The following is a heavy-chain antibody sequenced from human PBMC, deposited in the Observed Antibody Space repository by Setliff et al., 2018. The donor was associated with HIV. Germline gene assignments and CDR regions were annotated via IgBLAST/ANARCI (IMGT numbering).Heavy chain of an antibody. D-gene: IGHD2-2*01. Sequence: ASETLSLTCAVSGGSISSSNWWSWVRQPPGKGLEWIGEINHSGNINYNTALSNRVTVSVDTSKNQFSLKLTSVTTADTAVYFCARLHLRVPPSIFDYWSPGTMVTVSS. CDR3: ARLHLRVPPSIFDY. J-gene: IGHJ4*02. CDR2: INHSGNI. CDR1: GGSISSSNW. V-gene: IGHV4-4*02.